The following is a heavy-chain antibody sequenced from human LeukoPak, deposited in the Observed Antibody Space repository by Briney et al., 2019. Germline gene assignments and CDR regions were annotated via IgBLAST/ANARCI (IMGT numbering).Heavy chain of an antibody. CDR3: AKAATYFYGSVTYDWFES. D-gene: IGHD3-10*01. Sequence: GGSLRLSCEASGFTFSSYWMHWVRQIPGKGLMWISRIESNGLTLYADSVRDRFTISRDNGKNTIYLQMNSLRVDDTAIYYCAKAATYFYGSVTYDWFESWGQGTLVTVSS. V-gene: IGHV3-74*01. CDR2: IESNGLT. CDR1: GFTFSSYW. J-gene: IGHJ5*01.